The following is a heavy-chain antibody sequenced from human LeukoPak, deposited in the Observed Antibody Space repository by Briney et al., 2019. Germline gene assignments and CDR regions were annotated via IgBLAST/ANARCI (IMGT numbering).Heavy chain of an antibody. Sequence: ASVKVSCKASGGTFNSYAISWVRQAPGQGLEWMGGIIPIFGTANYAQKFQGRVTITADESTSTAYMELSSLGSEDTAVYYCASTQPRYCSSTSCYLMTNWFDPWGQGTLVTVSS. CDR2: IIPIFGTA. J-gene: IGHJ5*02. CDR3: ASTQPRYCSSTSCYLMTNWFDP. V-gene: IGHV1-69*13. D-gene: IGHD2-2*01. CDR1: GGTFNSYA.